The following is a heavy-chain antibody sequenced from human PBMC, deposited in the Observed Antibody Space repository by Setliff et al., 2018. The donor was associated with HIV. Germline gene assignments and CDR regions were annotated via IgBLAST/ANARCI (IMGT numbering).Heavy chain of an antibody. J-gene: IGHJ4*02. Sequence: ASVKVSCKASGFTFTSSAVQWVRQARGQRLEWIGWIVVGSGNTNYAQKFQERVTITRDMSTSTAYMEPSSLRSEDTAVYYCAASIVGATMVFGYWGQGTLVTVSS. CDR1: GFTFTSSA. CDR2: IVVGSGNT. D-gene: IGHD1-26*01. CDR3: AASIVGATMVFGY. V-gene: IGHV1-58*01.